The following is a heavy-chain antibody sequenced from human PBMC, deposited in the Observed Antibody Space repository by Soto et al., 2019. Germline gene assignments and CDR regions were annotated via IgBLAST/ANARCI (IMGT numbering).Heavy chain of an antibody. CDR3: ARDLAENDAFDI. Sequence: NSYCRSWVRQAPGKGLEWVANIKQDGSEKYYVDSVKGRFTISRDNAKNSLYLQMNSLRAEDTAVYYCARDLAENDAFDIWGQGTMVTVSS. D-gene: IGHD6-19*01. V-gene: IGHV3-7*01. CDR2: IKQDGSEK. CDR1: NSYC. J-gene: IGHJ3*02.